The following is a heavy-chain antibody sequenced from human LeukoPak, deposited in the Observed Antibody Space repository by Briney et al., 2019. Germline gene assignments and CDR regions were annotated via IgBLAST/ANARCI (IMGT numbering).Heavy chain of an antibody. D-gene: IGHD6-13*01. J-gene: IGHJ5*02. V-gene: IGHV3-53*01. CDR1: GFTVSDNY. CDR2: MYSRGDT. CDR3: ARDAPQVPAAGVLAS. Sequence: GGCLRLSCAASGFTVSDNYMSWVRQARRKGLEWVSVMYSRGDTSYANSVKGRFTFSRDISKNTLCLQMNALRTEDTAMYYCARDAPQVPAAGVLASWGQGTLVTVSS.